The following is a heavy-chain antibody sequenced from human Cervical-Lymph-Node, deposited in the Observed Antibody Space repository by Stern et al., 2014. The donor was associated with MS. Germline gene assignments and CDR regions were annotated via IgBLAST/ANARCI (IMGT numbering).Heavy chain of an antibody. CDR3: ARGATQAFDP. CDR1: GGSISSYY. Sequence: VQLVESGPGLVKPSETLSLTCTVSGGSISSYYWSWIRQPPGKGLEWIGYIYYRGSTNYNPSLKSRVTISVDTSKNQFSLKLSSVTAADTAVYYCARGATQAFDPWGQGTLVTVSS. J-gene: IGHJ5*02. CDR2: IYYRGST. V-gene: IGHV4-59*01.